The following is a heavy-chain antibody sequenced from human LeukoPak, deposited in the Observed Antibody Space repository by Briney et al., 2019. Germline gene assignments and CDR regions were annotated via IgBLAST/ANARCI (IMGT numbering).Heavy chain of an antibody. CDR2: IKEDGSEK. CDR3: ARDSSGYQ. J-gene: IGHJ4*02. V-gene: IGHV3-7*01. Sequence: GGSLRLSCAVSGITLSNYGMSWVRQAPGKGLEWVANIKEDGSEKYYGDSVKGRFTISRDNAKNSLYLQMNSLRAEDTAVYYCARDSSGYQWGQGTLVTVSS. CDR1: GITLSNYG. D-gene: IGHD3-22*01.